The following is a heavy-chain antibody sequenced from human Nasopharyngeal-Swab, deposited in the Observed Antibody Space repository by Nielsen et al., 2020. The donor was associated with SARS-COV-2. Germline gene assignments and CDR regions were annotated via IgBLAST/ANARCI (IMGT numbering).Heavy chain of an antibody. Sequence: GGSLRLSCAASGFTFSSYSMNWVRQAPGKGLEWVSSISSSSSYIYYADSVKGRFTISRDNAKNSLYLQMNSLRAEDTAVYYCARVRFLEWLFPLYYYYGMDVWGQGTTVTVSS. J-gene: IGHJ6*02. V-gene: IGHV3-21*01. D-gene: IGHD3-3*01. CDR3: ARVRFLEWLFPLYYYYGMDV. CDR1: GFTFSSYS. CDR2: ISSSSSYI.